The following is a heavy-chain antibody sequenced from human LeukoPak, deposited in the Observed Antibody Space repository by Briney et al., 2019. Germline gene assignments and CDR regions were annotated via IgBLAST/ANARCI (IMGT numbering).Heavy chain of an antibody. D-gene: IGHD2-2*01. CDR2: INQDGSDK. V-gene: IGHV3-7*01. CDR1: GFTFSSYA. Sequence: PGGSLRLSCAASGFTFSSYAMSWVRQSPGKWLEWVANINQDGSDKYYMDSVKGRFTISRDNAKNSAYLQMSSLRAEETAVYYCASRYCSTPTFPYVGVFDYWGQGTLVTVSS. CDR3: ASRYCSTPTFPYVGVFDY. J-gene: IGHJ4*02.